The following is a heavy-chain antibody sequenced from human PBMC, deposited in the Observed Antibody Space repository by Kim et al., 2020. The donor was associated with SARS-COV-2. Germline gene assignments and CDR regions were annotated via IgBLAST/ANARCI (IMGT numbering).Heavy chain of an antibody. CDR1: GYTFTGYY. CDR3: AREGITGTTAHLLYYYYYYGMDV. J-gene: IGHJ6*02. Sequence: ASVKVSCKASGYTFTGYYMHWVRQAPGQGLEWMGRINPNSGGTNYAQKFQGRVTMTRDTSISTAYMELSRLRSDDTAVYYCAREGITGTTAHLLYYYYYYGMDVWGQGTTVTVSS. CDR2: INPNSGGT. D-gene: IGHD1-7*01. V-gene: IGHV1-2*06.